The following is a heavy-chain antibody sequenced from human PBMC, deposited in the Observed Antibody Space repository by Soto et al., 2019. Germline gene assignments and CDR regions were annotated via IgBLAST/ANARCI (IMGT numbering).Heavy chain of an antibody. D-gene: IGHD1-20*01. CDR1: GGSISSGGYY. CDR2: IYYSGST. CDR3: ARDGITGRGYLDY. J-gene: IGHJ4*02. V-gene: IGHV4-31*03. Sequence: PSETLSLTCTVSGGSISSGGYYWSWIRQHPGKGLEWIGYIYYSGSTYYNPSLKSRVTISVDTSKNQFSLKLSSVTAADTAVYYCARDGITGRGYLDYWGQGTLVTVSS.